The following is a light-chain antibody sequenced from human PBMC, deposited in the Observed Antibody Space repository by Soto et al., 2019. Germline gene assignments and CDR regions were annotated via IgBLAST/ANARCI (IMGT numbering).Light chain of an antibody. J-gene: IGKJ3*01. CDR2: DAS. CDR3: QQRSNWPPRFT. V-gene: IGKV3-11*01. Sequence: EIVLTQSPATLSLSPGERATLSCRASQSVSSYLAWYQQKPGQAPRLLIYDASNRATGIPARFSGSGSGTDFTLTISSLEPEDFAVHYCQQRSNWPPRFTFGPGTKVDIK. CDR1: QSVSSY.